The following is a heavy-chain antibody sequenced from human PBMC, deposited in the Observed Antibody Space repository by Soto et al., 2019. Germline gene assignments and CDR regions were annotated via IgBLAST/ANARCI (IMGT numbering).Heavy chain of an antibody. CDR2: IKSKTDGGTT. J-gene: IGHJ6*02. D-gene: IGHD5-18*01. CDR3: TTYSPPIVYYYGMDV. Sequence: PGGSLRLSCAASGFTFSNAWMSWVRQAPGKGLEWVGRIKSKTDGGTTDYAAPVKGRFTISRDDSKNTLYLQMNSLKTEDTAVYYCTTYSPPIVYYYGMDVWGQGTTVTV. CDR1: GFTFSNAW. V-gene: IGHV3-15*01.